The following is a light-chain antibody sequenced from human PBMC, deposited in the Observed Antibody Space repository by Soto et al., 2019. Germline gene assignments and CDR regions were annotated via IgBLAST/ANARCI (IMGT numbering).Light chain of an antibody. Sequence: QSVLTQPASLSGSPGQSITISCTGTTSDDYVSWYQQSPGKAPKLLIYEVVNRPSEVSDRFPGSKSDSTASLTISGLQADDEAHYYCCSYTTDNSWVFGSGTKATVL. CDR1: TSDDY. J-gene: IGLJ1*01. V-gene: IGLV2-14*01. CDR2: EVV. CDR3: CSYTTDNSWV.